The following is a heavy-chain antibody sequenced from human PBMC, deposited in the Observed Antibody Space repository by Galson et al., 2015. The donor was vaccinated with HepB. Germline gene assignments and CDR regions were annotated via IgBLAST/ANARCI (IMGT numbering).Heavy chain of an antibody. D-gene: IGHD3-10*01. V-gene: IGHV3-23*01. CDR1: GFTFNSYV. CDR2: ITYSGGTT. Sequence: SLRLSCAASGFTFNSYVVSWVRQVPGKGLEWVSSITYSGGTTYYADSVKGRFTISRDNSKNTLYLQMNSLRADDTALYYCAKLLLFFGESRDYWGQGTLVAVSS. CDR3: AKLLLFFGESRDY. J-gene: IGHJ4*02.